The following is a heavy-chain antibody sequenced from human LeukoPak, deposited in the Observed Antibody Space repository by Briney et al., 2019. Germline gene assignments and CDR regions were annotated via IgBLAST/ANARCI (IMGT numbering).Heavy chain of an antibody. D-gene: IGHD5-12*01. J-gene: IGHJ4*02. CDR2: IGGGGGT. CDR3: AKSNSGYNSGYYYHFFDY. Sequence: GGSLRLSCAASGFTFNTYAMSWVRQAPGKGLEWVSSIGGGGGTYYADSLKGRFTISRDNSKNTLYLQMNSLRAEDTAVYYCAKSNSGYNSGYYYHFFDYWGQGTLVTVSS. V-gene: IGHV3-23*01. CDR1: GFTFNTYA.